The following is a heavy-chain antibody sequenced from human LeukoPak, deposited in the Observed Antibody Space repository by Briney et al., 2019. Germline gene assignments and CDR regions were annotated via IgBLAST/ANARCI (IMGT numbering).Heavy chain of an antibody. J-gene: IGHJ1*01. D-gene: IGHD6-13*01. CDR1: X. CDR3: AREGIAAAGIQH. V-gene: IGHV1-2*02. Sequence: XXXXVRQXXXQGLEWMGWINPNSGGTNYAQKFQGRVTMTRDTSISTAYMELSRLRSDDTAVYYCAREGIAAAGIQHWGQGTLVTVSS. CDR2: INPNSGGT.